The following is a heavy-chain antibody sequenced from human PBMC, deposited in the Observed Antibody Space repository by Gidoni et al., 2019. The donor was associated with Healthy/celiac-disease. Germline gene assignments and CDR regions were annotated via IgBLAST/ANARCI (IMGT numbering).Heavy chain of an antibody. CDR2: IKQDGSEN. V-gene: IGHV3-7*01. J-gene: IGHJ4*02. CDR3: ARVSLSSSSDYYFDY. Sequence: EVQLVESGGGLVQPGGSLRLSCAASGFTFSSYWLNWVRQAPGKGLEWVANIKQDGSENYYVDSVKGRFTISRDNAKNSLYLQMNSLRAEDTAVYYCARVSLSSSSDYYFDYWGQGALVTVSS. CDR1: GFTFSSYW. D-gene: IGHD6-6*01.